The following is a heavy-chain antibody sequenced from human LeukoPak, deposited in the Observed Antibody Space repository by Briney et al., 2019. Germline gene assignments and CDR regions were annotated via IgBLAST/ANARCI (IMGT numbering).Heavy chain of an antibody. J-gene: IGHJ6*04. V-gene: IGHV4-34*01. Sequence: SETLSLICAVNGGSFSAYYWNWIRQPPGKGLEWIGEINHGGSTNYNPSLKSRVTISVDTSKNQFSLKLSSVTAADTAVYYCARLRRYCSNTSCPKTLDVWGKGTTVTVSS. CDR2: INHGGST. D-gene: IGHD2-2*01. CDR3: ARLRRYCSNTSCPKTLDV. CDR1: GGSFSAYY.